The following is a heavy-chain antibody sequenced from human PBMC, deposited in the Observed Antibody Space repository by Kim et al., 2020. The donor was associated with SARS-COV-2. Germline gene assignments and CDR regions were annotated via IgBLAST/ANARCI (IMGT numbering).Heavy chain of an antibody. CDR1: GFTLNMFW. Sequence: GGSLRLSCAASGFTLNMFWMSWVRQAPGKGLEWVANIKQDGSEKYYVESVKGRSTIARDNAKNSVHLQMNGLKAEDTGVYYCARERSGYDYWGQGTPVTVSS. V-gene: IGHV3-7*01. D-gene: IGHD5-12*01. CDR3: ARERSGYDY. J-gene: IGHJ4*02. CDR2: IKQDGSEK.